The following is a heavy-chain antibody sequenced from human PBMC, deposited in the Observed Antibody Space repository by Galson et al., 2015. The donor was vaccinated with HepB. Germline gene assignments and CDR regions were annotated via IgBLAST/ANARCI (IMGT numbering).Heavy chain of an antibody. Sequence: LTCSVSGASVNNGLYSWTWIRQPAGKGLEWLGRTYFSGTTDYNPSLKARVSISIDTSKNQFSLRLTAVTAADTAVYYCARGTGWSPEGYWGQGILVAVSS. CDR2: TYFSGTT. CDR1: GASVNNGLYS. V-gene: IGHV4-61*02. D-gene: IGHD6-19*01. CDR3: ARGTGWSPEGY. J-gene: IGHJ4*02.